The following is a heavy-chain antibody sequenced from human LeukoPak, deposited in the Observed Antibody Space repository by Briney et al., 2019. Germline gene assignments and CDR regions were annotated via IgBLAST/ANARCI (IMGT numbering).Heavy chain of an antibody. V-gene: IGHV4-39*01. D-gene: IGHD3-22*01. CDR1: GGSISSSSYY. J-gene: IGHJ4*02. CDR2: IYNSGST. CDR3: ARREYYDSSGYR. Sequence: SETLSLTCTVSGGSISSSSYYWGWIRQPPGKGLEWIGSIYNSGSTYYNPSLKSRVTISVDTSKSQFSLKLSSVTAADTAVYFCARREYYDSSGYRWGQGTLVTVSS.